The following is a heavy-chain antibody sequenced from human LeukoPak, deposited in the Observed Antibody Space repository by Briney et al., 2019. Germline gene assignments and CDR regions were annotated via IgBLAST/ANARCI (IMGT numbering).Heavy chain of an antibody. V-gene: IGHV4-34*01. CDR2: INHSGST. D-gene: IGHD3-22*01. Sequence: SETLSLTCAVYGGSFSGYYWSWIRQPPGKGLEWIGEINHSGSTNYNPSLKSRVTISVDTSKNQFSLKLSSVTAANTAVYYCARRDYYDSSGFNWGQGTLVTVSS. CDR3: ARRDYYDSSGFN. J-gene: IGHJ4*02. CDR1: GGSFSGYY.